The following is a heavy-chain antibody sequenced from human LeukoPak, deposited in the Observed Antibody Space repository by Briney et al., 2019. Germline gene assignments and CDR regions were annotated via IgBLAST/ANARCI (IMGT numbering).Heavy chain of an antibody. CDR2: ISYDGSNK. J-gene: IGHJ4*02. D-gene: IGHD3-16*01. V-gene: IGHV3-30*03. CDR3: ARVLGGPGDYFDY. CDR1: GFTFSSYG. Sequence: GGSLRLSCAASGFTFSSYGMHWVRQAPGKGLEWVAVISYDGSNKYYADSVKGRFTISRDNSKNTLYLQMNSLRAEDTAVFYCARVLGGPGDYFDYWGQGTLVTVSS.